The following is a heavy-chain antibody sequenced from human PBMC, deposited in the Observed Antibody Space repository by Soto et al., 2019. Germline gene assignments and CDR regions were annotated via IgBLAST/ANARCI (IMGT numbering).Heavy chain of an antibody. CDR1: GGSISSGGTGSY. Sequence: QVQLQESGPGLVKPSQTLSLTCTVSGGSISSGGTGSYRTWIRQLPGKGLEWIGYIYYTGNTYYNPSLKSRPTISIDTSENQFSLKLTSVTAADTVVYFCASGHDAYKVRYWGQGTLVTVSS. V-gene: IGHV4-31*03. CDR2: IYYTGNT. D-gene: IGHD1-1*01. CDR3: ASGHDAYKVRY. J-gene: IGHJ4*02.